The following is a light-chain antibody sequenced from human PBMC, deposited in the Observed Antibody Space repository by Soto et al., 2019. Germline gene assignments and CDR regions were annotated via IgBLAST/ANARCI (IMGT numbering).Light chain of an antibody. CDR1: HSVDSN. CDR2: GAS. CDR3: QPRSNWPLT. Sequence: EIVIPQCPGTRSRSIAKEGTSSGWASHSVDSNLAWYQQKPGQAPRLLIFGASTRPTGIPDRFSGSGSGTDFTLTISSLEPEDFAVYYFQPRSNWPLTFGGGTKMDIK. V-gene: IGKV3-11*01. J-gene: IGKJ4*01.